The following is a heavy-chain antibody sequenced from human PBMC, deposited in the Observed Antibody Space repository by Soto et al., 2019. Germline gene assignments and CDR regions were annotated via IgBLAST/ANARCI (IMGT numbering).Heavy chain of an antibody. CDR3: ARGFDSGKCYAFES. CDR1: GDSIMRDSYY. CDR2: IYYSGTT. Sequence: QVQLQESGPGLVKPSQTLSLTCTVSGDSIMRDSYYWNWIRRHPGKGLEWIGYIYYSGTTAYNPSLKTRVTISPDTSKNQFSLNLSSVTAADTAVYYGARGFDSGKCYAFESWGRGTQVTVSS. J-gene: IGHJ4*02. D-gene: IGHD1-26*01. V-gene: IGHV4-31*03.